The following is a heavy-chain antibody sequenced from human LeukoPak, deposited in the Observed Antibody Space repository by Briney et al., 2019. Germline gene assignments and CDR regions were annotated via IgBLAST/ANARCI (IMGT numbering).Heavy chain of an antibody. CDR1: GFTFSSYG. CDR3: GGGGYLLDY. D-gene: IGHD1-26*01. J-gene: IGHJ4*02. CDR2: IRYDGSNK. V-gene: IGHV3-30*02. Sequence: GGSLRLSCAASGFTFSSYGMHWVRQAPGKGLEWVAFIRYDGSNKYYADSVKGRFTISRDNTKNMVYLQMNSLRAEDTAVYYCGGGGYLLDYWGQGTLVTVSS.